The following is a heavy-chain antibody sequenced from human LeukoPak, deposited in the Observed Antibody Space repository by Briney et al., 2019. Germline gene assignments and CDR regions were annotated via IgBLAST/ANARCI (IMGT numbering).Heavy chain of an antibody. D-gene: IGHD6-19*01. Sequence: GGSLRLSCAASGFTFSSYGMHWVRQAPGKGLEWVSTISASGVNTYYADSVKGRLTISRDNSKNTLYLQMNSLRAENTAVYYCAKGIQGAVAGHFDYWGRGTLVTVSS. V-gene: IGHV3-23*01. J-gene: IGHJ4*02. CDR1: GFTFSSYG. CDR3: AKGIQGAVAGHFDY. CDR2: ISASGVNT.